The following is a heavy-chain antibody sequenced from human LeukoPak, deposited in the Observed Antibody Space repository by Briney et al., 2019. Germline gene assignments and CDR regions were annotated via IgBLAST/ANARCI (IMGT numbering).Heavy chain of an antibody. J-gene: IGHJ3*02. CDR1: GFTFSSYG. V-gene: IGHV3-33*01. D-gene: IGHD1-26*01. Sequence: GRSLRLSCAASGFTFSSYGMHWVRQAPGKGLEWVAVIWYDGSNKYYADSVKGRFTISRDNSKNTLYLQMNSLRAEDTAVYYCARMWNVLSGSYSGAFDIWGQGTMVTVSS. CDR2: IWYDGSNK. CDR3: ARMWNVLSGSYSGAFDI.